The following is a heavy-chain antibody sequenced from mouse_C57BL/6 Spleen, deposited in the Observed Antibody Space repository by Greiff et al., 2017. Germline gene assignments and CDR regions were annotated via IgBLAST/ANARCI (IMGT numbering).Heavy chain of an antibody. CDR2: INYDGSST. CDR1: GFTFSDYY. J-gene: IGHJ2*01. V-gene: IGHV5-16*01. Sequence: EVHLVESEGGLVQPGSSMKLSCTASGFTFSDYYMAWVRQVPEKGLEWVANINYDGSSTYYLDSLKSRFIISRDNAKNILYLQMSSLKSEDTATYYCARNYYGYYFDYWGQGTTLTVSS. CDR3: ARNYYGYYFDY. D-gene: IGHD1-1*01.